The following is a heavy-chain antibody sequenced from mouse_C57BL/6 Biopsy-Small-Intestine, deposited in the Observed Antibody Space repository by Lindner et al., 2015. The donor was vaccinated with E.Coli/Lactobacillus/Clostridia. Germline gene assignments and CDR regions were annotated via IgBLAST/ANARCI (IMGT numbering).Heavy chain of an antibody. CDR2: IYPRSDNT. CDR3: ASPQTARATWFAY. CDR1: GYTFTSYG. Sequence: SGAELARPGTSVKLSCKASGYTFTSYGISWVKQRTGQGLEWIGEIYPRSDNTYYNEKFKGKATLTADKSSSTAYMQLSSLTSEDSAVYFCASPQTARATWFAYWGQGTLVTVSA. J-gene: IGHJ3*01. V-gene: IGHV1-81*01. D-gene: IGHD3-2*01.